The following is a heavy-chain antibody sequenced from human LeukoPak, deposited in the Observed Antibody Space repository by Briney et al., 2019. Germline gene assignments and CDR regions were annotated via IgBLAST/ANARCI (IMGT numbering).Heavy chain of an antibody. D-gene: IGHD6-13*01. J-gene: IGHJ4*02. V-gene: IGHV1-2*02. CDR2: INPNSGGT. CDR3: GRVGRSWDNTAFDY. CDR1: GYTFTGYY. Sequence: ASVKVSCKASGYTFTGYYLHWVRQAPGQGLEWMGWINPNSGGTNYAQKFQGRVTMTRDTSISTAYMELSSLRSDDTAVYYCGRVGRSWDNTAFDYWGQGTLVTVSS.